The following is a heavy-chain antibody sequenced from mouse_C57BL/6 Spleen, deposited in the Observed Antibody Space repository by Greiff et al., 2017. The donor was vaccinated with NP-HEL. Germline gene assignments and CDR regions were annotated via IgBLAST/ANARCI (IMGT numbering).Heavy chain of an antibody. V-gene: IGHV1-15*01. J-gene: IGHJ3*01. D-gene: IGHD1-1*01. CDR2: IDPETGGT. CDR1: GYTFTDYE. CDR3: TRWGYYGGAWFAY. Sequence: QVQLQQSGAELVRPGASVTLSCKASGYTFTDYEMHWVKQTPVHGLEWIGAIDPETGGTAYNQKFKGKAILTADKSSSTAYMELRSLTSEDSAVYYCTRWGYYGGAWFAYWGQGTLVTVSA.